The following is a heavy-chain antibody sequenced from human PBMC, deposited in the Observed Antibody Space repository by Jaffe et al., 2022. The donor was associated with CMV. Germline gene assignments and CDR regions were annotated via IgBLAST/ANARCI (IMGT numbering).Heavy chain of an antibody. V-gene: IGHV1-69*01. CDR2: IIPIFGTA. D-gene: IGHD3-22*01. J-gene: IGHJ4*02. CDR3: ARKKYYYDSSGPEDYFDY. CDR1: GGTFSSYA. Sequence: QVQLVQSGAEVKKPGSSVKVSCKASGGTFSSYAISWVRQAPGQGLEWMGGIIPIFGTANYAQKFQGRVTITADESTSTAYMELSSLRSEDTAVYYCARKKYYYDSSGPEDYFDYWGQGTLVTVSS.